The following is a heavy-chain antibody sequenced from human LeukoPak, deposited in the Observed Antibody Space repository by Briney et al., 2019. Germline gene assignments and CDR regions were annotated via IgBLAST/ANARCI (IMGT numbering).Heavy chain of an antibody. J-gene: IGHJ4*02. CDR1: GFSFSRYS. Sequence: GGSLRLSCAASGFSFSRYSMKWVRQAPGKGLEWVSYISDSSAMYYADSVRGRFTISRDNAKNSLFLQMSSLRVEDTGVYYCARDGGYSGYDADCWGPGALVTVSS. CDR2: ISDSSAM. CDR3: ARDGGYSGYDADC. V-gene: IGHV3-48*01. D-gene: IGHD5-12*01.